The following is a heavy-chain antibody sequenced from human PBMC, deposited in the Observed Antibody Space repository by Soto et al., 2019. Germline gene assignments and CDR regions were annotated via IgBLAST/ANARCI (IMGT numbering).Heavy chain of an antibody. J-gene: IGHJ4*02. CDR1: GGSFSGYY. CDR2: INHSGST. D-gene: IGHD5-12*01. CDR3: ARGPVATPTEKFDY. V-gene: IGHV4-34*01. Sequence: SETLSLTCAVYGGSFSGYYWSWIRQPPGKGLEWIGEINHSGSTNYNPSLKSRVTISVDTSKNQFSLKLSSVTAADTAVYYCARGPVATPTEKFDYWGQGTLVTVSS.